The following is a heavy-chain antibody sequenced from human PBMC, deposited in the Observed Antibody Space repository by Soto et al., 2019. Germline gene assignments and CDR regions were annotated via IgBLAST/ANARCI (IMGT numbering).Heavy chain of an antibody. CDR2: IIPIFGTA. Sequence: QVQLVQSGAEVKKPGSSVKVSCKASGGTFSSYAISWVRQAPGQGLEWMGGIIPIFGTANYAQKVQGRVTITADESTRTAYMELSRLRSEDTSVYYCACSSGRRWYWYFDLWGRGTLVTVCS. V-gene: IGHV1-69*01. CDR3: ACSSGRRWYWYFDL. CDR1: GGTFSSYA. J-gene: IGHJ2*01. D-gene: IGHD6-25*01.